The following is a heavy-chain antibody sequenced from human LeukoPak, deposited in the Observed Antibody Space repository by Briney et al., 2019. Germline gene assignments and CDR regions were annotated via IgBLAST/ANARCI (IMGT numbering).Heavy chain of an antibody. CDR1: DGSLSDWY. Sequence: SETLSLTCAVTDGSLSDWYWSWIRQSPGKGLEWTAYFYYSGTSRYNPSLKSRVTVSGDTSKNQFSLKRTSVTAAETAAYYCARHYYGDVYYFDFWGQETLVTVSS. CDR3: ARHYYGDVYYFDF. J-gene: IGHJ4*02. V-gene: IGHV4-59*08. D-gene: IGHD4-17*01. CDR2: FYYSGTS.